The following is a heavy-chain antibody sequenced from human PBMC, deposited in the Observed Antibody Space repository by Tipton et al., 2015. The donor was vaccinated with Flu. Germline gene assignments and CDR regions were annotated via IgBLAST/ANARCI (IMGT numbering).Heavy chain of an antibody. CDR2: ISHSGTT. V-gene: IGHV4-59*11. D-gene: IGHD2-2*01. CDR3: ARQFCSSFTCYGDDAFDD. CDR1: GGSIRSHY. J-gene: IGHJ3*01. Sequence: GLVKPSETLSLTCSVSGGSIRSHYWSWIRQPPGKGLEWIGYISHSGTTSYNPFLKSRLTLSLDTSKNQFSLGLSSVTAADTALYFCARQFCSSFTCYGDDAFDDGSQVTKSIVSS.